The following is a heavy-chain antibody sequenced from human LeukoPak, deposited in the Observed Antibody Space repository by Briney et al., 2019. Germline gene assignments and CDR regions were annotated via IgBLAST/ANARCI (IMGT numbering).Heavy chain of an antibody. D-gene: IGHD3-22*01. CDR3: AKDRTYYYDSSGYHDAFDI. CDR1: GFTFSSYA. V-gene: IGHV3-23*01. Sequence: GGSLRLSCAASGFTFSSYAMSWVRQAPGKGLEWVSAISGSGGSTYYADSVKGRFTISRDNSKNTLYLQMNSLRAEDTAVYYCAKDRTYYYDSSGYHDAFDIWGQGTMVAVSS. CDR2: ISGSGGST. J-gene: IGHJ3*02.